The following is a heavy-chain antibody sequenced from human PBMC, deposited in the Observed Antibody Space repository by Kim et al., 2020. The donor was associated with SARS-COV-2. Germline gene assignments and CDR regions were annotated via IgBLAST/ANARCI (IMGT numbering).Heavy chain of an antibody. Sequence: SETLSLTCTVSGGSISSSSYYWGWIRQPPGKGLEWIGSIYYSGSTYYNPSLKSRVTISVDTSKNQFSLKLSSVTAADTAVYYCARHSRLVVLPAAILAWGQGTLVTVSS. J-gene: IGHJ4*02. CDR3: ARHSRLVVLPAAILA. CDR1: GGSISSSSYY. V-gene: IGHV4-39*01. D-gene: IGHD2-2*01. CDR2: IYYSGST.